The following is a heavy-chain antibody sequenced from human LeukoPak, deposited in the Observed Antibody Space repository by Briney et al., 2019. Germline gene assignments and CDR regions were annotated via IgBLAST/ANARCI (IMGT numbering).Heavy chain of an antibody. CDR1: GYTFTSYY. CDR2: INPSGGST. Sequence: ASVKVSCKASGYTFTSYYMHWVRQAPGQGLEWMGIINPSGGSTSYAQKFQGRVTMTRDTSTSTVYMELSSLRSEDTAVYYCARDLRLFDFWSGYYFHYYYYYGMDVWGQGTTVTVSS. V-gene: IGHV1-46*01. D-gene: IGHD3-3*01. J-gene: IGHJ6*02. CDR3: ARDLRLFDFWSGYYFHYYYYYGMDV.